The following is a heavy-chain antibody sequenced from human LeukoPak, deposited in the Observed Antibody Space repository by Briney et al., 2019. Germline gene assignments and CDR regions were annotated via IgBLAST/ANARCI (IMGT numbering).Heavy chain of an antibody. CDR2: IIGSGGST. J-gene: IGHJ4*02. CDR1: GFTFSSYA. D-gene: IGHD3-22*01. V-gene: IGHV3-23*01. Sequence: GGSLRLSCAASGFTFSSYAMSWVRQAPGKGLEWVSAIIGSGGSTYYADSVKGRFTISRDNAKNSLHLQMNSLRAEDTALYYCAREVSEGFDFWGQGTLVTVSS. CDR3: AREVSEGFDF.